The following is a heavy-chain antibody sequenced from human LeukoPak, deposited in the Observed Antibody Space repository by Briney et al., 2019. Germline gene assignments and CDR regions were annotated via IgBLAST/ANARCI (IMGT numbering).Heavy chain of an antibody. Sequence: GGSLRLSCAASGFTFSSYSMNWVRQAPGKGLEWVSYISSSSSTIYYADSVKGRFTISRDNAKNSLYLQMNSLRAEDTAVYYCARSPSGGRKAEYFQHWGQGTLVTVSS. V-gene: IGHV3-48*04. CDR1: GFTFSSYS. J-gene: IGHJ1*01. CDR2: ISSSSSTI. D-gene: IGHD3-10*01. CDR3: ARSPSGGRKAEYFQH.